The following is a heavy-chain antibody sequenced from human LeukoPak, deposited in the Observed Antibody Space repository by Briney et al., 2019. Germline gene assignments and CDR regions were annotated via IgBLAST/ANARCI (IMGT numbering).Heavy chain of an antibody. D-gene: IGHD2-2*01. CDR3: ARAGCSSTSCYYYYGMDV. V-gene: IGHV4-34*01. Sequence: SETLSVTCAVYGGSFSGYYWSWIRQPPGKRVEWIGEINHRGSTNYNPSLKSRVTISVDTSKNQFSLKLSSVTAADTAVYYCARAGCSSTSCYYYYGMDVWGKGTTVTVSS. J-gene: IGHJ6*04. CDR2: INHRGST. CDR1: GGSFSGYY.